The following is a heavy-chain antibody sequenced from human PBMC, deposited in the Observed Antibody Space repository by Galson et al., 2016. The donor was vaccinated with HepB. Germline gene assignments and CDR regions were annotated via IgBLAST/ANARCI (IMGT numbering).Heavy chain of an antibody. CDR2: IDWDDDK. D-gene: IGHD1-26*01. Sequence: PALVKPTQTLTLTCTFSGFSLSTSGMCLTWIRQPPGKALEWLARIDWDDDKWYNRSLKTRLTISKDTSKDQVVLTMTNMDPADTATDYCARKAKAWAYFDGGGQGVLVTSSS. CDR3: ARKAKAWAYFDG. J-gene: IGHJ4*02. V-gene: IGHV2-70*11. CDR1: GFSLSTSGMC.